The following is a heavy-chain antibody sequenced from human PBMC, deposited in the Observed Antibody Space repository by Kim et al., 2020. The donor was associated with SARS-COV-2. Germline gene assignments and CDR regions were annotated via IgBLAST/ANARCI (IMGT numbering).Heavy chain of an antibody. CDR2: IKQDGSEK. Sequence: GGSLRLSCAASGFTFSSYWMSWVRQAPGKGLEWVANIKQDGSEKYYVDSVKGRFTISRDNAKNSLYLQMNSLRAEDTAVYYCARYTYYYGSGSYYNGYYYNMDAWGKGTTVTVSS. J-gene: IGHJ6*03. CDR3: ARYTYYYGSGSYYNGYYYNMDA. CDR1: GFTFSSYW. D-gene: IGHD3-10*01. V-gene: IGHV3-7*01.